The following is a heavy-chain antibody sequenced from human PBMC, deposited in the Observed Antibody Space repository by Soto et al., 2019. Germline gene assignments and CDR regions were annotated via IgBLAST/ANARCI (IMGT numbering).Heavy chain of an antibody. D-gene: IGHD1-26*01. J-gene: IGHJ4*02. Sequence: SETLSLTCTVSGGSISSSSYYWGWIRQPPGKGLEWIGSIYYSGSTYYNPSLKSRVTISVDTSKNQFSLKLSSVTAADTAVYYCARQSEWELPEWGQGTLVTVSS. V-gene: IGHV4-39*01. CDR2: IYYSGST. CDR3: ARQSEWELPE. CDR1: GGSISSSSYY.